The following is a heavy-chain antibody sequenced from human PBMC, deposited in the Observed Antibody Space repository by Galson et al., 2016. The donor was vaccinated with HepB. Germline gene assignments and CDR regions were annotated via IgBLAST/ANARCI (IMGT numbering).Heavy chain of an antibody. CDR3: VRGDDYSALGN. CDR1: GFTFSSYW. J-gene: IGHJ4*02. Sequence: SLRLSCAASGFTFSSYWMHWVRQAPGKGLVWVSRSNGAETTTTYADSVKGRFTISRDSAKNSLYLQMNSLRAEDTAVYYCVRGDDYSALGNWGQGTLVIVPS. CDR2: SNGAETTT. V-gene: IGHV3-74*01. D-gene: IGHD5-12*01.